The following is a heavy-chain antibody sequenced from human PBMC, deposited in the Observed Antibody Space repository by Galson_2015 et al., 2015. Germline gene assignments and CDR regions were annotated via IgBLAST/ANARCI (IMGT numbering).Heavy chain of an antibody. CDR2: ISSDGSNK. J-gene: IGHJ4*02. D-gene: IGHD3-22*01. CDR1: GFTFSSYA. V-gene: IGHV3-30-3*01. CDR3: ATGEGYYYDTSGYGANYFDY. Sequence: SLRLSCAASGFTFSSYAMHWVRQAPGKGLEWVAVISSDGSNKYYADSVKGRFTISRDNSKNTLYLQMNSLRAEDTAVYCCATGEGYYYDTSGYGANYFDYWGQGTLVTVSS.